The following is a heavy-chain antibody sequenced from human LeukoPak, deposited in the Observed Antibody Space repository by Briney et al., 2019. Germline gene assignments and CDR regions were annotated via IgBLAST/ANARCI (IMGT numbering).Heavy chain of an antibody. CDR1: GGSFSGYY. CDR2: INHSGST. CDR3: ARGRSYYHILTGYHNWFDP. Sequence: SETLSLTCAVYGGSFSGYYWSWIRQPPGKGLEWIGEINHSGSTNYNPSLKSRVTISVDTSKNHFSLKLSSVTAADTAVYYCARGRSYYHILTGYHNWFDPWGQRILVTVSS. D-gene: IGHD3-9*01. V-gene: IGHV4-34*01. J-gene: IGHJ5*02.